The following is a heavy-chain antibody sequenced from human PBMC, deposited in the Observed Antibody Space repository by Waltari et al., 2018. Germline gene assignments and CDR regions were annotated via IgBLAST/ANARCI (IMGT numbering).Heavy chain of an antibody. CDR1: GYTFTSYD. Sequence: QVQLVQSGAEVKKPGASVKVSCKASGYTFTSYDINWVRQATGQGLEWMGGIIPIFGTANYAQKFQGRVTMTEDTSTDTAYMELSSLRSEDTAVYYCATWGIVGALGAYWGQGTLVTVSS. CDR3: ATWGIVGALGAY. J-gene: IGHJ4*02. V-gene: IGHV1-69*06. D-gene: IGHD1-26*01. CDR2: IIPIFGTA.